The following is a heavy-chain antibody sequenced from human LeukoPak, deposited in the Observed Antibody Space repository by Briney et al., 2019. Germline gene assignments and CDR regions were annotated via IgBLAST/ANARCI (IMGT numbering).Heavy chain of an antibody. D-gene: IGHD4-17*01. CDR2: IYYSGST. V-gene: IGHV4-39*01. CDR1: GGSISSSSYY. Sequence: PSETLSLTCTVPGGSISSSSYYWGWIRQPPGKGLEWIGSIYYSGSTYYNPSLKSRVTISVDTSKNQFSLKLSSVTAADTAVYYCASIPVTTYYSDYWGQGTLVTVSS. J-gene: IGHJ4*02. CDR3: ASIPVTTYYSDY.